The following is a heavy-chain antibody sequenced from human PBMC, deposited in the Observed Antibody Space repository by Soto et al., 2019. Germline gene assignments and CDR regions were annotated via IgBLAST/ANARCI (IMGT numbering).Heavy chain of an antibody. CDR1: GYSISSGYY. J-gene: IGHJ5*02. Sequence: QVQLQESGPGLVKPSETLSLTCAVSGYSISSGYYWGWIRQPPGKGLEWIGRIYHSGSTYYNPSLKIRGTISVDTYKNQFSLKLSSVTDADTAVYYCARGPILARGRKRSWFDPWGQGTLVTVSS. D-gene: IGHD3-3*02. V-gene: IGHV4-38-2*01. CDR2: IYHSGST. CDR3: ARGPILARGRKRSWFDP.